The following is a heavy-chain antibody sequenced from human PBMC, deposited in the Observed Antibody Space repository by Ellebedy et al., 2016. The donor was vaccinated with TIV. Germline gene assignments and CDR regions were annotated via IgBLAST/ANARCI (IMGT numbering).Heavy chain of an antibody. CDR1: GFTFSSYA. V-gene: IGHV3-23*01. CDR2: ISGSGGST. D-gene: IGHD1-26*01. J-gene: IGHJ4*02. CDR3: AKDRGVSSGWYVVVGATTRDY. Sequence: GGSLRLXCAASGFTFSSYAMSWVRQAPGKGLEWVSAISGSGGSTYYADSVKGRFTISRDNSKNTLYLQMNSLRAEDTAVYYCAKDRGVSSGWYVVVGATTRDYWGQGTLVTVSS.